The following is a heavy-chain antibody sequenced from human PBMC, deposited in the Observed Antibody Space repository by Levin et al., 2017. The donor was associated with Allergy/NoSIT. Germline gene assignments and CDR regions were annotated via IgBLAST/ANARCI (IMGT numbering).Heavy chain of an antibody. D-gene: IGHD5-18*01. J-gene: IGHJ4*02. V-gene: IGHV1-2*02. CDR3: ARVWGTAMVEGDYFDY. CDR2: INPNSGGT. CDR1: GYTFTGYY. Sequence: ASVKVSCKASGYTFTGYYMHWVRQAPGQGLEWMGWINPNSGGTNYAQKFQGRVTMTRDTSISTAYMELSRLRSDDTAVYYCARVWGTAMVEGDYFDYWGQGTLVTVSS.